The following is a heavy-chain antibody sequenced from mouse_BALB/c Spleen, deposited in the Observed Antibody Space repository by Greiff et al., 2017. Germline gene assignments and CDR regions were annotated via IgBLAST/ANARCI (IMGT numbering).Heavy chain of an antibody. CDR1: GYTFTSYW. CDR3: ARENRIYDGCFAY. D-gene: IGHD2-3*01. J-gene: IGHJ3*01. CDR2: IYPGDGDT. V-gene: IGHV1-87*01. Sequence: QVQLKQSGAELVRPGASVKLSCTASGYTFTSYWMQWVNQRPGQGLEWIGAIYPGDGDTRYTQKFKGKATLTADKSSSTAYMQLSSLASEDSAVYYCARENRIYDGCFAYWGQGTLVTVSA.